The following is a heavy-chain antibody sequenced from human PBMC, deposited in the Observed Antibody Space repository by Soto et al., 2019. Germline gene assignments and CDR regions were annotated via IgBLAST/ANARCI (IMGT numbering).Heavy chain of an antibody. D-gene: IGHD5-18*01. V-gene: IGHV3-13*01. CDR3: ARVGYSYGYDY. J-gene: IGHJ4*02. CDR2: VGSAGDT. Sequence: EVQLVESGGGLVQPGGSLRLSCAASGFTFTNYDMHWVRQATGKGLECVSAVGSAGDTYYPGSVKGRFSISRENAKNSLYLQMNSVRAEDTAVYYCARVGYSYGYDYWGQGTLVTVSS. CDR1: GFTFTNYD.